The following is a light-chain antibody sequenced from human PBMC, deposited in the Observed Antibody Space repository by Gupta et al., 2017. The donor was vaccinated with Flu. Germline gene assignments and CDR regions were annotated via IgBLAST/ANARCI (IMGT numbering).Light chain of an antibody. Sequence: ETTLTQSPAFMSATPGDKVDISCKARQDIDDDMNWYQQKPGEAATIIIQEDSTLVPGSPPRFSGSGYGTNFTLTISNMDSEDAAYYFCLQHDNFRRGTFGQGTKFEI. CDR2: EDS. CDR1: QDIDDD. V-gene: IGKV5-2*01. CDR3: LQHDNFRRGT. J-gene: IGKJ2*01.